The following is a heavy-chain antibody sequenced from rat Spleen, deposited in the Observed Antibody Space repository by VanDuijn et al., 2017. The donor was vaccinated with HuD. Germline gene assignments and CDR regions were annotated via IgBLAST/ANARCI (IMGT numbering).Heavy chain of an antibody. Sequence: EVQLVESGGGSVQPGRSMKLSCAASGFTFSAYYLAWVRQAPTKGLEWVATVDYDGSRTHYRDSVKGRFTISRDNVTNTLYLQIDSLRSEDTATYYCATDLADSSYDYFDYWGQGVMVTGSS. CDR3: ATDLADSSYDYFDY. CDR1: GFTFSAYY. CDR2: VDYDGSRT. D-gene: IGHD1-2*01. V-gene: IGHV5-20*01. J-gene: IGHJ2*01.